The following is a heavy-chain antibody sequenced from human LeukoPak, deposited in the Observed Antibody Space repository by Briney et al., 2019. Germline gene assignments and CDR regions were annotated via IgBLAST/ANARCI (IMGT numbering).Heavy chain of an antibody. CDR3: ATGSLAAAGPYYYYGMDV. Sequence: ASVKVSCKVSGYTLTELSMHWVRQAPGKGLEWMGGFDPEDGETIYAQKFQGRVTMTEDTSTDTAYMELSSLRSEDTAVYYCATGSLAAAGPYYYYGMDVWGQGTTVTVSS. V-gene: IGHV1-24*01. CDR1: GYTLTELS. D-gene: IGHD6-13*01. CDR2: FDPEDGET. J-gene: IGHJ6*02.